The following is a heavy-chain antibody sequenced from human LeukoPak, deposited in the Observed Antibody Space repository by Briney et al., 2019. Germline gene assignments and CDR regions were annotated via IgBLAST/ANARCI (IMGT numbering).Heavy chain of an antibody. CDR1: GYSISSGCY. Sequence: SETLSLTCAVSGYSISSGCYWGWIRQPPGKGLEWIGSIYHSGSTYYNPSLKSRVTISVDTSKNQFSLKLSSVTAADTAVYYCARSAAGIGLVWFDPWGQGTLVTVSS. D-gene: IGHD6-13*01. J-gene: IGHJ5*02. CDR2: IYHSGST. CDR3: ARSAAGIGLVWFDP. V-gene: IGHV4-38-2*01.